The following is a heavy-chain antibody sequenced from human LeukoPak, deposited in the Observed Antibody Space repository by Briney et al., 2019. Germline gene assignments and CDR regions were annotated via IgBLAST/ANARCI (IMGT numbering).Heavy chain of an antibody. D-gene: IGHD3-9*01. J-gene: IGHJ5*02. Sequence: SATLSLTCTVSGGSISSSSYYWGWIRQPPGKGLEWIGSIYYSGSTYYNPSIKSRVTIAVDTSKNQFSLKLSSVTAADTAFYFSPRTSYDILTGYKWFDPWGQGTLVTVSS. CDR3: PRTSYDILTGYKWFDP. V-gene: IGHV4-39*01. CDR1: GGSISSSSYY. CDR2: IYYSGST.